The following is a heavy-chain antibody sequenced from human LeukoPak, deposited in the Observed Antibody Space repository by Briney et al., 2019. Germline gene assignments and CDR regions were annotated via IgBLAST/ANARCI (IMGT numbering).Heavy chain of an antibody. CDR3: ARERWLVMGPAVY. V-gene: IGHV3-7*01. Sequence: GGSLRLSXAASGFTFSSYWMSWVRQAPGKGLEWVANIKQDGSEKYYVDSVKGRFTISRDNAKNSLYLQMNSLRAEDTAVYYCARERWLVMGPAVYWGQGTLVTVSS. D-gene: IGHD6-19*01. CDR1: GFTFSSYW. J-gene: IGHJ4*02. CDR2: IKQDGSEK.